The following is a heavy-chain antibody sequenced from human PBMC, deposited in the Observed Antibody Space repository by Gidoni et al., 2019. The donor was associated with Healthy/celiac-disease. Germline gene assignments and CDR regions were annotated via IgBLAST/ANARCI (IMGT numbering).Heavy chain of an antibody. D-gene: IGHD1-26*01. J-gene: IGHJ3*02. CDR3: ARDPYSGSGGGAFDI. CDR1: GGTFRSYA. CDR2: IIPIFGTA. Sequence: QVQLVQSGAEVKKPGSSVKVSCKASGGTFRSYAISRVRQAPGQGLEWMGGIIPIFGTANYAQKFQGRVTIPADESTSTAYMELSSLRSEDTAVYYCARDPYSGSGGGAFDIWGQGTMVTVSS. V-gene: IGHV1-69*01.